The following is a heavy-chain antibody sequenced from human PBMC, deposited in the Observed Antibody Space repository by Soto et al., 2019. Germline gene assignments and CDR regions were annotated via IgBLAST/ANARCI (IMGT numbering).Heavy chain of an antibody. J-gene: IGHJ4*02. Sequence: QVQLVESGGALVKPGGSLRLSCAASGFTFRDYYLSWIRQAPGKGLESLSYIIGIITYTTYADSVRGRFNISRDNAKNSLFLQMNNLTAADTAVYYRARSRYGDYLDNWGQGTLVTVSS. CDR3: ARSRYGDYLDN. CDR2: IIGIITYT. D-gene: IGHD4-17*01. V-gene: IGHV3-11*06. CDR1: GFTFRDYY.